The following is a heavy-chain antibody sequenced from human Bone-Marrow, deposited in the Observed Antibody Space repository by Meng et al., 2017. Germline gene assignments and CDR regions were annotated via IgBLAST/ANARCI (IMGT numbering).Heavy chain of an antibody. D-gene: IGHD1-14*01. CDR3: AREASPEYYFDY. V-gene: IGHV4-31*01. CDR2: IYYSGST. Sequence: QVQLQGSGPGLVKPSQTLSLTCTVSGGSISSGGYYWSWIRQHPGKGLEWIGYIYYSGSTYYNPSLKSLVTISVDTSKNQFSLKLSSVTAADTAVYYCAREASPEYYFDYWGQGTLVTVSS. J-gene: IGHJ4*02. CDR1: GGSISSGGYY.